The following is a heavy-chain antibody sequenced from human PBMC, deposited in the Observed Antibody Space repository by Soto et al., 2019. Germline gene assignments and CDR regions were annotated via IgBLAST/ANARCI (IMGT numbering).Heavy chain of an antibody. CDR1: GGTFSSYA. J-gene: IGHJ6*02. Sequence: QVQLVQSGAEVKKPGSSVKVSCKASGGTFSSYAISWVRQAPGQGLEWMGGIIPIFGTANYAQKFQGRVTTTADEATSTAYMGLSSLRSEDTAVYYCARVGCSGGSCYSEVIDYYYGMDVWGQGTTVTVSS. CDR2: IIPIFGTA. D-gene: IGHD2-15*01. CDR3: ARVGCSGGSCYSEVIDYYYGMDV. V-gene: IGHV1-69*01.